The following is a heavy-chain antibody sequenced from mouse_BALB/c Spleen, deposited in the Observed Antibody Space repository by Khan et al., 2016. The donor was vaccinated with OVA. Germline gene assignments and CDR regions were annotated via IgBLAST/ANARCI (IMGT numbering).Heavy chain of an antibody. J-gene: IGHJ2*01. V-gene: IGHV1-20*02. CDR2: INPHIGET. CDR3: ARIYRSDFDY. D-gene: IGHD1-1*01. Sequence: EVELVESGPELVKPGASVKISCKASGYSFTGYFMNWVMQSHGKSLEWIGRINPHIGETFYNQKFKGKATLTVEESSSTTHMELRSLASEDSAVYYCARIYRSDFDYWGQGTTLTVSS. CDR1: GYSFTGYF.